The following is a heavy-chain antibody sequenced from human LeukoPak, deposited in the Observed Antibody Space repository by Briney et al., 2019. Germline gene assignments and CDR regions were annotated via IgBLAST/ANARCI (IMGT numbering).Heavy chain of an antibody. V-gene: IGHV1-2*02. CDR1: GSTFTGYY. J-gene: IGHJ4*02. Sequence: ASVKVSCKASGSTFTGYYMHWVRQAPGQGLEWMGWINPNSGGTNYAQKFQGRVTMTRDTSISTAYMELSRLRSDDTAVYYCARGVLLSYNWNLQLEDYWGQGTLVTVSS. D-gene: IGHD1-20*01. CDR3: ARGVLLSYNWNLQLEDY. CDR2: INPNSGGT.